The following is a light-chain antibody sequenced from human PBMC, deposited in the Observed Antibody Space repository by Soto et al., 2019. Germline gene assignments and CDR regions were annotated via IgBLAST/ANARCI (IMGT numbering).Light chain of an antibody. V-gene: IGKV3-11*01. Sequence: EIVLTQSPATLSLSPGERATLSCRASQSVSSYLAWYQQKPGQAPRLLIYDASNRATGIPARFSGSGSGTEFTLTISSLQSEDFAVYYCQQYNYWPQTFGQGTRLEIK. CDR1: QSVSSY. CDR2: DAS. CDR3: QQYNYWPQT. J-gene: IGKJ5*01.